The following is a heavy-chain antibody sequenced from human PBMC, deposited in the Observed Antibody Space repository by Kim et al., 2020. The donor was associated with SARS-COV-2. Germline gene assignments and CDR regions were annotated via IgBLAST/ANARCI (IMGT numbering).Heavy chain of an antibody. Sequence: SETLSLTCTVSGGSISSYYWSWIRQPAGKGLEWIGRIYTSGSTNYNPSLKSRVTMSVDTSKNQFSLKLSSVTAADTAVYYCAREGYWRGIAARRIYGMDVWGQGTTVTVSS. V-gene: IGHV4-4*07. D-gene: IGHD6-6*01. CDR3: AREGYWRGIAARRIYGMDV. CDR1: GGSISSYY. J-gene: IGHJ6*02. CDR2: IYTSGST.